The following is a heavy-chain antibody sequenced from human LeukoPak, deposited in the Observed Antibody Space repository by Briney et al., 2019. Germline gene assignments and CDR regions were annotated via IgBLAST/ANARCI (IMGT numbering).Heavy chain of an antibody. CDR3: MRSDYYMDV. CDR2: ISSSSSTI. J-gene: IGHJ6*03. Sequence: AGGSLRLSCAASGFTFSSYGMTWVRQAPGKGLEWVSYISSSSSTIYYADSVKGRFTISRDNSKNTLYLQMNSLRAEDTAVYYSMRSDYYMDVWGKGTTVTISS. V-gene: IGHV3-48*01. CDR1: GFTFSSYG. D-gene: IGHD1-26*01.